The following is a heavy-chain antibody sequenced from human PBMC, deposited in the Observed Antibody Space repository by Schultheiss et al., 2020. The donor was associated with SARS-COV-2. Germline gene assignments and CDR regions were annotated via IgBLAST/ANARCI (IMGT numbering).Heavy chain of an antibody. CDR1: GFTFSDYY. CDR2: IYSGGST. D-gene: IGHD3-10*01. J-gene: IGHJ4*02. V-gene: IGHV3-53*01. Sequence: GGSLRLSCAASGFTFSDYYMSWIRQAPGKGLEWVSVIYSGGSTYYADSVKGRFTISRDNSKNTLYLQMNSLRAEDTAVYYCAKMGHYGSGSYYWYYFDYWGQGTLVTVSS. CDR3: AKMGHYGSGSYYWYYFDY.